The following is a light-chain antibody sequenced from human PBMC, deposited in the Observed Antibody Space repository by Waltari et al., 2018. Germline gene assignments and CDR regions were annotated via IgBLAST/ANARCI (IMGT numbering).Light chain of an antibody. Sequence: VSLGERATINCRSSQSILDNSNKRNYLTWYQQKAGQPPRLLISWASTRESGVPDRFSGSGSGTDFTLTISSLQAEDVAVYYCQQYYTAPYTFGQGAKLEIK. CDR1: QSILDNSNKRNY. CDR3: QQYYTAPYT. J-gene: IGKJ2*01. V-gene: IGKV4-1*01. CDR2: WAS.